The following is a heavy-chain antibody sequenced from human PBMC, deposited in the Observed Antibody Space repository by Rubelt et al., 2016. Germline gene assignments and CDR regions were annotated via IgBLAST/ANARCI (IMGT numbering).Heavy chain of an antibody. V-gene: IGHV4-31*03. CDR2: IYYSGTT. CDR1: GGSISSGGYY. CDR3: ARGPSPHNWFDP. Sequence: QVQLQESGPGLVKPSQTLSLTCTVSGGSISSGGYYWSWIRQHPGKGLEWIGYIYYSGTTYYNPPLKSRVIMSVDTSKNQFSLKLSSVTAADTAVYYCARGPSPHNWFDPWGQGTLVTVSS. J-gene: IGHJ5*02.